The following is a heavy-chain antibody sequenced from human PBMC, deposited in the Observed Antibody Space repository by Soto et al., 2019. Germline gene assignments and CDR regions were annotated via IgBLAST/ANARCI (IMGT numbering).Heavy chain of an antibody. CDR1: GFTVSSNY. CDR3: AREWELPNYYGMDV. D-gene: IGHD1-26*01. CDR2: IYSGGST. J-gene: IGHJ6*02. V-gene: IGHV3-53*01. Sequence: ESRGGLIQPGGSLRLSCAASGFTVSSNYMSWVRQAPGKGLEWVSVIYSGGSTYYADSVKGRFTISRDNSKNTVHLQMNSLRAEDTAVYYCAREWELPNYYGMDVWGQGTTVTVSS.